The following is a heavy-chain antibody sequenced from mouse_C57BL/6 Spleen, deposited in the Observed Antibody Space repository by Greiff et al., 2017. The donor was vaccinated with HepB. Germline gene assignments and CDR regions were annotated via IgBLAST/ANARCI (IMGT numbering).Heavy chain of an antibody. CDR1: GYTFTSYT. D-gene: IGHD2-5*01. V-gene: IGHV1-4*01. Sequence: VQLQQSGAELARPGASVKMSCKASGYTFTSYTMHWVKQRPGQGLEWIGYINPSSGYTKYNQKFKDKATLTADKSSSTAYMQLSSLTSEDSAVYYCERYSNYGFAYWGQGTLVTVSA. CDR2: INPSSGYT. CDR3: ERYSNYGFAY. J-gene: IGHJ3*01.